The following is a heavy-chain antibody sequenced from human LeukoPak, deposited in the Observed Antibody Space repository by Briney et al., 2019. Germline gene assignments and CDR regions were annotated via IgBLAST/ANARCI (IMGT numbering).Heavy chain of an antibody. V-gene: IGHV3-23*01. Sequence: PGGSLRLSCAASGFTFSSYAMSWVRQAPGKGLEWVSAISGSGGSTYYADSVKGRFTISRDNSKNTLYLQMNGLRAEDTAVYYCAKYYYDSSGYYQDYWGQGTLVTVSS. D-gene: IGHD3-22*01. CDR2: ISGSGGST. CDR1: GFTFSSYA. CDR3: AKYYYDSSGYYQDY. J-gene: IGHJ4*02.